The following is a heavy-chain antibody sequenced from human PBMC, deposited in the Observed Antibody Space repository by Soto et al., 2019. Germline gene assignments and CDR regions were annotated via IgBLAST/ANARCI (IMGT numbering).Heavy chain of an antibody. CDR3: ARSVVNWGHVDY. D-gene: IGHD3-16*01. Sequence: SETLSLTCTVSGGSISSITYNWGWIRQPPGKGLEWMGSIYHSGTTYYNPSLKSRATISVDTSKNQFSLKLSSVTAADTAVYYCARSVVNWGHVDYWGQGILVTVPS. CDR1: GGSISSITYN. J-gene: IGHJ4*02. CDR2: IYHSGTT. V-gene: IGHV4-39*01.